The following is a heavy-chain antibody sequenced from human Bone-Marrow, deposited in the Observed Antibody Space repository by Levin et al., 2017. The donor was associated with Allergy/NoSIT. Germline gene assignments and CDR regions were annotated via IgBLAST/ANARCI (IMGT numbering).Heavy chain of an antibody. V-gene: IGHV3-7*01. CDR2: IKYDGSEK. Sequence: ETLSLTCVASVFTFDAYWMTWVRQAPGKGLEWVAKIKYDGSEKKYVDSVKGRFTIARDNAKNSLFLQMNSLRAEDTAVYFCARIYDSTGYYSGVGAFDIWGPGTMVTVSS. D-gene: IGHD3-22*01. J-gene: IGHJ3*02. CDR1: VFTFDAYW. CDR3: ARIYDSTGYYSGVGAFDI.